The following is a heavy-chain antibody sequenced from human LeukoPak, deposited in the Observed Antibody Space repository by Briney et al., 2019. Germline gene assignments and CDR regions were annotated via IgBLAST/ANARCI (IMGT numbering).Heavy chain of an antibody. D-gene: IGHD1-1*01. Sequence: GGSLRLSCAASGFTFSSYWMHWVRQAPGKGLVWVSRINTDGSSTSYADSVKGRFTISRDNAKNTLYLQMNSLRAEDTAVYYCARDPLHWNDGVDDSFDIWGQGTMVTVSS. CDR2: INTDGSST. J-gene: IGHJ3*02. CDR1: GFTFSSYW. V-gene: IGHV3-74*01. CDR3: ARDPLHWNDGVDDSFDI.